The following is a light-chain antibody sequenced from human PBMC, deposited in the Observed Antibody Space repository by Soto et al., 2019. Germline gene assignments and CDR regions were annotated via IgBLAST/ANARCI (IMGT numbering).Light chain of an antibody. V-gene: IGKV3-20*01. J-gene: IGKJ1*01. CDR1: QSVDSAF. CDR3: QQYGSSPET. Sequence: VLPKSTGTLSLSPGERATLSCRASQSVDSAFFAWYQQKSGQAPRLLIYGASNRVTGIPDRFSGSGSGTDFTLTVTKLEPEDFAVYYCQQYGSSPETFGQGTKVDIK. CDR2: GAS.